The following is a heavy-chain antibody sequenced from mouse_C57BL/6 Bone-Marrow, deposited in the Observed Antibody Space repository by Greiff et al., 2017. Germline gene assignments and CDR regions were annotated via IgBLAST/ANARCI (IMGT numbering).Heavy chain of an antibody. Sequence: QVQLQQSGAELVRPGTSVKMSCKASGYTFTNYWIGWVKQRPGHGLEWIGDIYPGGGYTNYNEKFKGKATLTADKSSSTAYMQLSRLTSADSAIDYCARHGDYSAVFAYWGQGTLVTVSA. CDR2: IYPGGGYT. V-gene: IGHV1-63*01. CDR1: GYTFTNYW. D-gene: IGHD2-13*01. CDR3: ARHGDYSAVFAY. J-gene: IGHJ3*01.